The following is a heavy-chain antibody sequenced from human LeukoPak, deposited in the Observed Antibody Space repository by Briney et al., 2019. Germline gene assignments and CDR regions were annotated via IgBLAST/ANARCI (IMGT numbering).Heavy chain of an antibody. CDR3: AREMYYYGSGSPRYGIDV. D-gene: IGHD3-10*01. J-gene: IGHJ6*02. CDR2: MNPNSGNT. Sequence: GASVKVSCKASGYTFTSYDINWVRQATGQGLEWMGWMNPNSGNTGYAQKFQGRVTMTRNTSISTAYMELSSLRSEDTAVYYCAREMYYYGSGSPRYGIDVWGQGTTVTVSS. V-gene: IGHV1-8*01. CDR1: GYTFTSYD.